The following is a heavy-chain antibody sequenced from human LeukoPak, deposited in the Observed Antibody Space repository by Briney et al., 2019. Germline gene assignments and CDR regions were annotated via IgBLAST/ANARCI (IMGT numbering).Heavy chain of an antibody. D-gene: IGHD6-13*01. CDR2: INPNSGGT. CDR1: GYTFTGYY. J-gene: IGHJ5*02. V-gene: IGHV1-2*02. Sequence: ASVKVSCKASGYTFTGYYMHWVRQAPGQGLEWMGWINPNSGGTNYAQKFQGRVTMTRDASISTAYMELSRLRSDDTAVYYCARASSRYGWFDPWGQGTLVTVSS. CDR3: ARASSRYGWFDP.